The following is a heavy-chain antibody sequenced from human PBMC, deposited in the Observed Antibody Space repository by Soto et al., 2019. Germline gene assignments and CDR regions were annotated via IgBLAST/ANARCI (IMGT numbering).Heavy chain of an antibody. Sequence: SVKVSCKASGGTFSSYAISWVRQAPGQGLEWMGGIIPIFGTANYAQKFQGRVTITADESTSTAYMELSSLRSEDTAVYYCARDVLSNTVTYYYGMDVWGQGTTVTVYS. J-gene: IGHJ6*02. V-gene: IGHV1-69*13. CDR1: GGTFSSYA. D-gene: IGHD4-17*01. CDR2: IIPIFGTA. CDR3: ARDVLSNTVTYYYGMDV.